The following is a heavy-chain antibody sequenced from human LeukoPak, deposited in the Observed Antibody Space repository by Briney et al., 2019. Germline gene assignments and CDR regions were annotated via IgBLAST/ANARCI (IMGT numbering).Heavy chain of an antibody. V-gene: IGHV1-69*13. CDR2: IIPIFGTA. Sequence: ASVKVSCKASGYTFTSYDLSWVRQAPGQGLEWMGGIIPIFGTANYAQKFQGRVTITADESTSTAYMELSSLRSEDTAVYYCARGRDGYTAEYDYWGQGTLVTVSS. J-gene: IGHJ4*02. CDR3: ARGRDGYTAEYDY. D-gene: IGHD5-24*01. CDR1: GYTFTSYD.